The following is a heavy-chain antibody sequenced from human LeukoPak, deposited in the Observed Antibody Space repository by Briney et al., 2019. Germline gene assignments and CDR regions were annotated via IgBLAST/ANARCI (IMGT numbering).Heavy chain of an antibody. CDR3: AKDIAPFYYDSSGYLDY. D-gene: IGHD3-22*01. CDR2: ISYDGSNK. J-gene: IGHJ4*02. V-gene: IGHV3-30-3*01. Sequence: GRSLRLSCAASGFTFSSYAMHWVRQAPGKGLEWVAVISYDGSNKYYADSVKGRFTISRDNSKNTLYLQMNSLRAEDTALYYCAKDIAPFYYDSSGYLDYWGQGTLVTVSS. CDR1: GFTFSSYA.